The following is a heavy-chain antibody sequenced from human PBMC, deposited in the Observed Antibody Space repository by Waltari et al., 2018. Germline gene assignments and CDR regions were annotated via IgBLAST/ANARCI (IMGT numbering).Heavy chain of an antibody. CDR3: ARGGTESDYYDSSGYGWYFDL. CDR1: GGSFSGYY. J-gene: IGHJ2*01. Sequence: QVQLQQWGAGLLKPSETLSLTCAVYGGSFSGYYWSWIRQPPGKGLEWIGEINHSGSTNYNPSLKSRVTISVDTSKNQFSLKLSSVTAADTAVYYCARGGTESDYYDSSGYGWYFDLWGRGTLVTVSS. V-gene: IGHV4-34*01. D-gene: IGHD3-22*01. CDR2: INHSGST.